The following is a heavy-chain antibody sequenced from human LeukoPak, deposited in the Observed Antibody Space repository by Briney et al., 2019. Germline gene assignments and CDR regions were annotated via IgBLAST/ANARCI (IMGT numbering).Heavy chain of an antibody. V-gene: IGHV4-34*01. CDR3: ARDLGYCSSMSCYAWFDP. D-gene: IGHD2-2*01. CDR2: INHSGST. CDR1: GGSFTGYY. Sequence: SETLSLTCAVSGGSFTGYYWSWIRQPPGMGLEWIGEINHSGSTIYNPSLKSRVTILLDTSKNQFSLNLSSVTAADTAVYYCARDLGYCSSMSCYAWFDPWGQGTLVTVSS. J-gene: IGHJ5*02.